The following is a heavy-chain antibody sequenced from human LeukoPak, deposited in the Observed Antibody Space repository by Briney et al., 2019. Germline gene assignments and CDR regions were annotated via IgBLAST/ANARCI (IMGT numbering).Heavy chain of an antibody. CDR3: ASASGYYAPPDY. J-gene: IGHJ4*02. CDR2: INPSGGGT. V-gene: IGHV1-46*01. Sequence: ASVKVSCKASGYAFTRYYIHWVRQAPGQGLEWMGIINPSGGGTSNAQKFQGRVTMTRDTSTSTVYMEVGSLTSEDTAVYYCASASGYYAPPDYWGQGTLVTVSS. CDR1: GYAFTRYY. D-gene: IGHD3-22*01.